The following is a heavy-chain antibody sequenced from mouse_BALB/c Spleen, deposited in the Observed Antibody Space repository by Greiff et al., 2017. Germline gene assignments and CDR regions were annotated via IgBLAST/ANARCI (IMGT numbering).Heavy chain of an antibody. D-gene: IGHD1-1*01. CDR2: ISSGGST. Sequence: EVMLVESGGGLVKPGGSLKLSCAASGFTFSSYAMSWVRQTPEKRLEWVASISSGGSTYYPDSVKGRFTISRDNARNILYLQMSSLRSEDTAMYYCARGGSSGAMDYWGQGTSVTVSS. V-gene: IGHV5-6-5*01. CDR3: ARGGSSGAMDY. CDR1: GFTFSSYA. J-gene: IGHJ4*01.